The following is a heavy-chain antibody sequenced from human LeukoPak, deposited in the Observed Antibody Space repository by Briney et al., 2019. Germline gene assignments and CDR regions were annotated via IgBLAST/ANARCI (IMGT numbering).Heavy chain of an antibody. J-gene: IGHJ4*02. CDR3: AKGGPYYYDSSGYYGY. CDR2: ISGSGGST. CDR1: GFTFSSYA. D-gene: IGHD3-22*01. Sequence: GGSLRLSCAASGFTFSSYAMSWVRQAPGKGLEWVSAISGSGGSTYYADSVKGRFTISRDNSKNTLYLQMNSLRAEDTAVYYCAKGGPYYYDSSGYYGYWGQGTLVTVSS. V-gene: IGHV3-23*01.